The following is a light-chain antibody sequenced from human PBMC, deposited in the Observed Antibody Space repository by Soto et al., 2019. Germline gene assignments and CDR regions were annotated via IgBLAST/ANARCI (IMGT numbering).Light chain of an antibody. CDR2: AAS. J-gene: IGKJ4*01. CDR1: QDIAIY. CDR3: QQVRKYTST. V-gene: IGKV1-9*01. Sequence: IPLTQSPSSLSASVGDRVTITCRASQDIAIYLAWYQQKPGEAPKLLIYAASTLYGGVPSRFSGSGSGTDCALSNTRLQAEDFATYGRQQVRKYTSTVGGGTKVEIK.